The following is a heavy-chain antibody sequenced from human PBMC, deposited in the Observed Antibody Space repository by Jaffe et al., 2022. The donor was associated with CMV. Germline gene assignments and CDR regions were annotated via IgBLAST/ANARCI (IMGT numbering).Heavy chain of an antibody. CDR3: ARVGSEYQPLEV. D-gene: IGHD2-2*01. CDR1: GGSITSSSYY. CDR2: IYFTGNT. Sequence: QLQLQESGPGLVKPSETLSLICTVSGGSITSSSYYWGWIRQPPGKGPEWIGNIYFTGNTYYNLSFKSRVSISLDTSKNQFSLKLRSVTAADTAVYYCARVGSEYQPLEVWGKGTTVTVSS. J-gene: IGHJ6*04. V-gene: IGHV4-39*07.